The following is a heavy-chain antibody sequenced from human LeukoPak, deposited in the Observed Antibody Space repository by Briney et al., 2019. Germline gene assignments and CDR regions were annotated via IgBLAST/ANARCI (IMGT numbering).Heavy chain of an antibody. J-gene: IGHJ2*01. Sequence: PGGSLRLSCAASGFTFSNYAMSWVRQAPGKGLEWVSAISSTGGSTYYADSVKGRFTISRDNSKNTLYLQMNSLRAEDTAVYYCANRGGSYYWYLDLWGRGTLITVSS. CDR2: ISSTGGST. CDR3: ANRGGSYYWYLDL. V-gene: IGHV3-23*01. D-gene: IGHD1-26*01. CDR1: GFTFSNYA.